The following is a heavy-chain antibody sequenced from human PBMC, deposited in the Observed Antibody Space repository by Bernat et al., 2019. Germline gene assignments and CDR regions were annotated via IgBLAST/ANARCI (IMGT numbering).Heavy chain of an antibody. J-gene: IGHJ4*02. CDR2: IFYSGGT. Sequence: QLQLQESGPGLVKPSETLSLTSTVSGGSISSSSYYWGWIRQPPGKGLEWIGNIFYSGGTYYNPSLRSRVTISVDTSKNQFSLKLSSVTAADTAVYYCARFGRAVGYYFDSWGQGTLVTVSS. V-gene: IGHV4-39*01. CDR1: GGSISSSSYY. D-gene: IGHD6-19*01. CDR3: ARFGRAVGYYFDS.